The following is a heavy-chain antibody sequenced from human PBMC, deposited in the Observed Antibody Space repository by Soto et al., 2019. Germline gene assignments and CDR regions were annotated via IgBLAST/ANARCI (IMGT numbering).Heavy chain of an antibody. J-gene: IGHJ4*02. CDR3: ARVGSTSGY. CDR1: GFTFSSYW. Sequence: EVQLVESGGGLVQPGGSLRLSCAASGFTFSSYWMHWVRQPPGKGLVWVSRIDGAGRSTNYADSVKGRFTISRDNAKNTLYLQMNSLRAEDTAVYYGARVGSTSGYWGQGTLVTVSS. D-gene: IGHD2-15*01. V-gene: IGHV3-74*01. CDR2: IDGAGRST.